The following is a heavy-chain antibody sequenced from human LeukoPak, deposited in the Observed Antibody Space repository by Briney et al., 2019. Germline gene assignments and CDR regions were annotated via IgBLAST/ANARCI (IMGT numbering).Heavy chain of an antibody. J-gene: IGHJ5*02. V-gene: IGHV3-74*01. CDR3: ARGVNGDSRFDP. CDR1: GFTFSSYW. CDR2: INTDGSST. D-gene: IGHD4-17*01. Sequence: GGSLRLSCAASGFTFSSYWMHWVRQAPGKGLVWVSRINTDGSSTTYADSVKGRFTISRDNAKNTLYLQMNSLRAEDTAVYYCARGVNGDSRFDPWGQGTLVIVSS.